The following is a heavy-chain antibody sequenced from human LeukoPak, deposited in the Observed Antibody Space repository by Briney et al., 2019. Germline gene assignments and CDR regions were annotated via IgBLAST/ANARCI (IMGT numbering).Heavy chain of an antibody. CDR1: GGSLNRGGYY. D-gene: IGHD3-22*01. V-gene: IGHV4-31*03. Sequence: SQTLSLTCTLSGGSLNRGGYYCRWIRQHRAKGLEWYGYIYYNGSTSYNPSFKIRVTKSVDTPKNQFSLKLSSVTAADTAVYYCARYLRYYYGSSGYGAFDIWGQGTMVTVSS. CDR3: ARYLRYYYGSSGYGAFDI. J-gene: IGHJ3*02. CDR2: IYYNGST.